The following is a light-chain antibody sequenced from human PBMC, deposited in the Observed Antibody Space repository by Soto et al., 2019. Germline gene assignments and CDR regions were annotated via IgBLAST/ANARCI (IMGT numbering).Light chain of an antibody. V-gene: IGKV3-20*01. Sequence: ESVLTQSPGTLSLSPGEKPTLSCRASQSVSSSYLAWYQQKPGQAPRLLIYGASSRATGIPDRFSGSGSGTDFTLTVSRLEPEDFAVYYCQQFGSSSWTFGQGTKV. CDR3: QQFGSSSWT. CDR2: GAS. J-gene: IGKJ1*01. CDR1: QSVSSSY.